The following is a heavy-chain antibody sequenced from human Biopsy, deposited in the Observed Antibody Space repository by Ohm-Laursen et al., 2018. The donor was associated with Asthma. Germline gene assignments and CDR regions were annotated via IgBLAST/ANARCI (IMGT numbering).Heavy chain of an antibody. CDR1: GFSFSNFA. D-gene: IGHD1-1*01. CDR3: VRDGTDDAFDI. Sequence: SLRLSCSASGFSFSNFAIHWVRQAPGKGLEWVGAISKDASTQDYADSVRGRFTMARDNSKNTLDLQMNSLREEDTAVYYCVRDGTDDAFDIWGQGTVVSVSS. J-gene: IGHJ3*02. V-gene: IGHV3-30*01. CDR2: ISKDASTQ.